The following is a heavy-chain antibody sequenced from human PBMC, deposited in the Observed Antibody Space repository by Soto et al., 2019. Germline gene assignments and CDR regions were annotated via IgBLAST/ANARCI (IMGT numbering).Heavy chain of an antibody. CDR2: IKEDGTEI. J-gene: IGHJ4*02. CDR3: ARDIGFDYVN. D-gene: IGHD3-16*01. V-gene: IGHV3-7*01. Sequence: GGSLRLSCGVSGFNVMSYWMRWVRQAPGKGLEWVARIKEDGTEIYYLQSVRGRFTISRDSAGNALHLAMNYLSAEDTAVYFCARDIGFDYVNGGQGTLVTVS. CDR1: GFNVMSYW.